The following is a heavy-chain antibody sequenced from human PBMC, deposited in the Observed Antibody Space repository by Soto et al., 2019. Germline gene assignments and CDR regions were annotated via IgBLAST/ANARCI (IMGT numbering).Heavy chain of an antibody. CDR1: GYTFTSYC. CDR3: ARGAGYCSGGSCRLPVDY. Sequence: ASVKVCCKASGYTFTSYCMHWVRQAPGQGLEWMGIINPSGGSTSYAQKFQGRVSMTRDTSTSTVYMELSSLRSEDTAVYYCARGAGYCSGGSCRLPVDYWGQGTLVTVSS. V-gene: IGHV1-46*01. J-gene: IGHJ4*02. D-gene: IGHD2-15*01. CDR2: INPSGGST.